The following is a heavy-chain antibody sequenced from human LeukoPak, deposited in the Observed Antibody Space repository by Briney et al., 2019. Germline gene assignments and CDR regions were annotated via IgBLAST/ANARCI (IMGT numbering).Heavy chain of an antibody. Sequence: PSETLSLTCVVSGDSITTSDYYWGWVRQPPGKGLEWIGSIYYRGNTYYNPSLKSRVTILVDTSKNQFSLKLSSVTAADTAVYYCARPSQTLGVVIAPFDFWGQGTLVTVSS. V-gene: IGHV4-39*01. J-gene: IGHJ4*02. CDR1: GDSITTSDYY. D-gene: IGHD3-3*01. CDR3: ARPSQTLGVVIAPFDF. CDR2: IYYRGNT.